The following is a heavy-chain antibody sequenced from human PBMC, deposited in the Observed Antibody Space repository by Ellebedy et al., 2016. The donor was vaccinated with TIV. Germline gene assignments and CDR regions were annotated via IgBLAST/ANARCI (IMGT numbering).Heavy chain of an antibody. CDR1: EFPFSRYS. V-gene: IGHV3-21*06. CDR2: ITSSSAYI. CDR3: ASSIHVTSTTPAADY. Sequence: GESLKISXAAAEFPFSRYSMNWVRQAPGKGLEWVAAITSSSAYIYYADSVKGRFIISRDNAKTSLYLQMNSLRAEDTAVYFCASSIHVTSTTPAADYWGQGTLVTVSS. D-gene: IGHD2-15*01. J-gene: IGHJ4*02.